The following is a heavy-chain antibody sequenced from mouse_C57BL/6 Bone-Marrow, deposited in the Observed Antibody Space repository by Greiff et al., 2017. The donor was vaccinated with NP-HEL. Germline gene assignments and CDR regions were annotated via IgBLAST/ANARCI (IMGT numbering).Heavy chain of an antibody. V-gene: IGHV1-19*01. CDR1: GYTFTDYY. J-gene: IGHJ2*01. CDR3: VLYYYGSHFDY. CDR2: INPYNGGT. Sequence: EVQLQQSGPVLVKPGASVKMSCKASGYTFTDYYMNWVKQSHGKSLEWIGVINPYNGGTSYNQKFKGQATLTVDKSSSTAYMELNSLTSEDSAVYYCVLYYYGSHFDYWGQGTTLTVSS. D-gene: IGHD1-1*01.